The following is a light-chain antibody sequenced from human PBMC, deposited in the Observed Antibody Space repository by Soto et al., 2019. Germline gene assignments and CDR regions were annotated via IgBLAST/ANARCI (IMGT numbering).Light chain of an antibody. Sequence: EIVMTQSPDTLSVSPGERATLSCRASQNIGSNLAWYQQRPGQAPSLLIFGASSRATGIPARFTGSGSGTDFTLAISMLQSEDFAVYYCQQYNDRPLTFGGGTKVEIK. CDR3: QQYNDRPLT. CDR1: QNIGSN. CDR2: GAS. V-gene: IGKV3-15*01. J-gene: IGKJ4*01.